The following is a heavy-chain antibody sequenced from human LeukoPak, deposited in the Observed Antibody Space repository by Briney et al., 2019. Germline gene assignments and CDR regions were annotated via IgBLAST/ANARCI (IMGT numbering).Heavy chain of an antibody. CDR2: ISSSSSYI. J-gene: IGHJ6*02. D-gene: IGHD3-16*01. V-gene: IGHV3-21*01. CDR1: GFTFSSYS. CDR3: ARELIGLDYYYYGMDV. Sequence: GGSLRLSCAASGFTFSSYSMNWVRQAPGKGLEWVSSISSSSSYIYYADSVKGRFTISRDNAKNSLYLQMNSLRAEDTAVYYCARELIGLDYYYYGMDVWGQGTTVTVSS.